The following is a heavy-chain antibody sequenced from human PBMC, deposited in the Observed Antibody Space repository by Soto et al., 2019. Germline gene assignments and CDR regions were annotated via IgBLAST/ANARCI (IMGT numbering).Heavy chain of an antibody. CDR1: CYTFTSYG. D-gene: IGHD3-3*01. J-gene: IGHJ6*02. V-gene: IGHV1-18*04. CDR2: ISAYNGNT. Sequence: SAEVCFRASCYTFTSYGISWVRQAPGQGLEWMGWISAYNGNTNYAQKLQGRVTMTTDTSTSTAYMELRSLRSDDTAVYYCARDQSLRFLEWLSDYYYYGMDVWGQGTTVTVSS. CDR3: ARDQSLRFLEWLSDYYYYGMDV.